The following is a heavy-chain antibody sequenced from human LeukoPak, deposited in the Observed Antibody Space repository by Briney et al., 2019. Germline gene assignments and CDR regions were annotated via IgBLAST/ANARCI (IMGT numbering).Heavy chain of an antibody. CDR2: IYRSGST. J-gene: IGHJ6*03. V-gene: IGHV4-38-2*02. Sequence: SETLSLTCTVSGYSISSGYYWVWIRQTPGKGLEWIGSIYRSGSTNYNPSLKSRVTISVDTSKNQFSLKVNSVTAAGTALYYCARGDCSSTICYSPMDVWGKGTTVTVSS. CDR1: GYSISSGYY. D-gene: IGHD2-2*01. CDR3: ARGDCSSTICYSPMDV.